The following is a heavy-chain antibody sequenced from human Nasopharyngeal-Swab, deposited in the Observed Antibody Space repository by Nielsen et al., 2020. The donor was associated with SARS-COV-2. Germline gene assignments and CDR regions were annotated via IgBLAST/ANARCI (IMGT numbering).Heavy chain of an antibody. D-gene: IGHD3-10*01. CDR3: ARDPADKLLWFGEPWDY. V-gene: IGHV1-18*04. J-gene: IGHJ4*01. Sequence: ASVKVSCKASGYTFTSYGISWVRQAPGQGLEWMGWISAYNGNTNYAQKLQGRVTMTTDTSTSTAYMELRSLRSDDTAVYYCARDPADKLLWFGEPWDYWGQEPWSPSPQ. CDR2: ISAYNGNT. CDR1: GYTFTSYG.